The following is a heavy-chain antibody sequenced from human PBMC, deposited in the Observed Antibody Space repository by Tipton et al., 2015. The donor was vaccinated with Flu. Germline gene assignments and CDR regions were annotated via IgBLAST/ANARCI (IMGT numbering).Heavy chain of an antibody. CDR2: IYPGDSDT. D-gene: IGHD5-24*01. CDR1: GYNFNNYW. CDR3: ARQKLFDY. V-gene: IGHV5-51*01. Sequence: QLVQSGAEVKKPGESLKISCKASGYNFNNYWIAWVRQMPGKGLEWMGMIYPGDSDTKYSPSFRGQVTITADSSVRTAYLQLRSLKASDTAMYYCARQKLFDYWGQGTVVTVSS. J-gene: IGHJ4*02.